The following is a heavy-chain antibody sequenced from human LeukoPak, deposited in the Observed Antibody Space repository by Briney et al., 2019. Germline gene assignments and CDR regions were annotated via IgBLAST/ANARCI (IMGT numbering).Heavy chain of an antibody. CDR3: ARGYYYDSSGYYFPDY. D-gene: IGHD3-22*01. CDR2: IIPIFGTA. CDR1: GGTFSSYA. V-gene: IGHV1-69*13. Sequence: GASVKVSCKASGGTFSSYAISWVRQAPGRGLEWMGGIIPIFGTANYAQKFQGRVTITADESTSTAYMELSSLRSEDPAVYYCARGYYYDSSGYYFPDYWGQGTLVTVSS. J-gene: IGHJ4*02.